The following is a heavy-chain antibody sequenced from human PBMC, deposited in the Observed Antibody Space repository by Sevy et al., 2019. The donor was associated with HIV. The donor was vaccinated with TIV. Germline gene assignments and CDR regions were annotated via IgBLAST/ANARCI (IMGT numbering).Heavy chain of an antibody. J-gene: IGHJ6*02. V-gene: IGHV3-9*01. Sequence: GGSLRLSCAASGFTFDDYAMHWVRQAPGKGLEWVSGISWNSGSIGYADSVKGRFTISRDNAKNSLYLQMNSLRAEETALYYCAKDTLWYGMDVWGQGTTVTVSS. CDR1: GFTFDDYA. CDR3: AKDTLWYGMDV. D-gene: IGHD2-21*01. CDR2: ISWNSGSI.